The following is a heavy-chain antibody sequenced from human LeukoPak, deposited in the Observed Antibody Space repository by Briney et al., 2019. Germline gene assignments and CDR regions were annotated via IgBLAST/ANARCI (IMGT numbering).Heavy chain of an antibody. V-gene: IGHV5-51*01. Sequence: GESLKISCKGSGYRFTSYWIGWVRQMPGKGLEWMGIIYPGDSDTKYSPSFRGQVTISADKSISTAYLQWSSLKASGTAMYYCARRETGQLFIDYWGQGTLVTVSS. CDR1: GYRFTSYW. CDR3: ARRETGQLFIDY. D-gene: IGHD5-18*01. J-gene: IGHJ4*02. CDR2: IYPGDSDT.